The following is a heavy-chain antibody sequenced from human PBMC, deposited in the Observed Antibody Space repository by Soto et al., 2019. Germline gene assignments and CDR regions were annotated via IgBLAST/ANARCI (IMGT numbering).Heavy chain of an antibody. CDR1: GGSFSGYY. CDR3: ARVLSHGSGSYYNPHYSYYGMDV. CDR2: INHSGST. D-gene: IGHD3-10*01. J-gene: IGHJ6*02. Sequence: PSETLSLTCAVYGGSFSGYYWSWIRQPPGKXLEWIGEINHSGSTNYNPSLKSRVTISVDTSKNQFSLKLSSVTAADTAVYYCARVLSHGSGSYYNPHYSYYGMDVWGQGPMVTVSS. V-gene: IGHV4-34*01.